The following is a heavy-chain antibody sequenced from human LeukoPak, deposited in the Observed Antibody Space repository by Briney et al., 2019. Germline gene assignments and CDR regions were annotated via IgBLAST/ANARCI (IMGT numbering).Heavy chain of an antibody. J-gene: IGHJ5*02. D-gene: IGHD3-3*01. Sequence: SETLSLTCTVSGGSISSSSYSWGWIRQPPGKGLEWIGSIYYSGSTYYNPSLKSRVTISVDTSKNQFSLKLSSVTAADTAVYYCARRSYDFWSGWTDWFDPWGQGTLVTVSS. CDR1: GGSISSSSYS. CDR3: ARRSYDFWSGWTDWFDP. CDR2: IYYSGST. V-gene: IGHV4-39*01.